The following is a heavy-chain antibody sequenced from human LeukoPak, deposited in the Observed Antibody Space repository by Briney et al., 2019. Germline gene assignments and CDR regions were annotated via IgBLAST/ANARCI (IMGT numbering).Heavy chain of an antibody. Sequence: SETLSLTCTVSGDSISSYYWSWIRQPAGKGLEWIGRFYTSGSTNYNPSLKSRVTMSVDTSKNQFSLKLSSVTAADTAVYYCARDGPTSEYQLLLHDAFDIWGQGTMVTVSS. CDR3: ARDGPTSEYQLLLHDAFDI. J-gene: IGHJ3*02. V-gene: IGHV4-4*07. CDR2: FYTSGST. CDR1: GDSISSYY. D-gene: IGHD2-2*01.